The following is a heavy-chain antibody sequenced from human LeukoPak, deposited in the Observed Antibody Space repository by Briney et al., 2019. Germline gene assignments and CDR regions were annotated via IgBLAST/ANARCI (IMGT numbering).Heavy chain of an antibody. CDR2: INHSGST. J-gene: IGHJ6*03. V-gene: IGHV4-34*01. CDR1: GGSFSGYY. CDR3: AGLLRYRSSSGYYYYYMDV. D-gene: IGHD6-6*01. Sequence: SETLSLTCAVYGGSFSGYYWSWIRQPPGKGLEWIGEINHSGSTNYNPSLKSRVTISVDTSKNQFSLKLSSVTAADTAVYYCAGLLRYRSSSGYYYYYMDVWGKGTTVTVSS.